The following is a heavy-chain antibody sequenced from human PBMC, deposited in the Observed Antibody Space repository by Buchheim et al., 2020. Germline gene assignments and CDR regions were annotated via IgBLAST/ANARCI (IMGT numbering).Heavy chain of an antibody. V-gene: IGHV6-1*01. D-gene: IGHD6-6*01. CDR1: GDSISSDSVV. J-gene: IGHJ3*01. CDR2: TYYRSKWYN. Sequence: QVQLQQSGPGLVKPSQTLSLTCAISGDSISSDSVVWNWIRQSPSRGLEWLGKTYYRSKWYNDYAVSVKSRITINPDTSKIQFSLYLDSVTLEDTAMYYCVRSGSSKFDVWGQGT. CDR3: VRSGSSKFDV.